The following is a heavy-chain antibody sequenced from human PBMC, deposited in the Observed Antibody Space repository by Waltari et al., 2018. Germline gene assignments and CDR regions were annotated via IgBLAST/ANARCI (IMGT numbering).Heavy chain of an antibody. V-gene: IGHV4-34*01. Sequence: QVQLQQCGAGLLKPSETLSLTCAGYGGSFSGYYWSWIRQPPGKGLEWIGEINHSGSTNSHPALKSRVTILVDTSTNQFSLKLSSVTAADTAGYYCARGRGSGSYYPQDAFDIWGQGTMVTVSS. D-gene: IGHD1-26*01. CDR3: ARGRGSGSYYPQDAFDI. CDR1: GGSFSGYY. CDR2: INHSGST. J-gene: IGHJ3*02.